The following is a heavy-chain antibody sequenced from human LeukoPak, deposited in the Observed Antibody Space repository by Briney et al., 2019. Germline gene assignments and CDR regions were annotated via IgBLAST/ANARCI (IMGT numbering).Heavy chain of an antibody. CDR1: GGSISSGGYY. CDR2: IYHSGST. CDR3: ARDPTSSGYMDV. Sequence: SETLSLTCTVSGGSISSGGYYWSWIRQPPGKGLEWIGYIYHSGSTYYNPSLKSRVTISVDRSKNQFSLKLSSVTAADTAVYYCARDPTSSGYMDVWGKGTTVTVSS. V-gene: IGHV4-30-2*01. J-gene: IGHJ6*03. D-gene: IGHD2-2*01.